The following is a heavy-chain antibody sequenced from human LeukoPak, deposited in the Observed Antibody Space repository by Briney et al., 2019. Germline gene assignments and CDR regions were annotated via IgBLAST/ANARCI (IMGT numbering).Heavy chain of an antibody. V-gene: IGHV1-69*13. CDR1: GGTFSSYA. CDR2: IIPIFGTA. Sequence: SVKVSCKASGGTFSSYAISWVRQAPGQGLEWMGGIIPIFGTANYAQKFQGRVTITADESTSTAYMELSSLRSEDTAVYYCASNWVGDCRSPSCPDYWGKETLVTVS. J-gene: IGHJ4*02. CDR3: ASNWVGDCRSPSCPDY. D-gene: IGHD2-2*01.